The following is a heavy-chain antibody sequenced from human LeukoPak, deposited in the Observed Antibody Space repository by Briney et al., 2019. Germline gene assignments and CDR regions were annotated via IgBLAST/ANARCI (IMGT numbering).Heavy chain of an antibody. CDR2: IKTDGSEK. Sequence: SGGSLRLSCAASGFTFSSYAMSWVRQAPGKGLEWVANIKTDGSEKYYVDSVKGRFTISRDNAKNSLYLQMNSLRADDTAVYYCARDVYYPFDYWGQGTLVTVSS. V-gene: IGHV3-7*01. J-gene: IGHJ4*02. D-gene: IGHD3-10*01. CDR1: GFTFSSYA. CDR3: ARDVYYPFDY.